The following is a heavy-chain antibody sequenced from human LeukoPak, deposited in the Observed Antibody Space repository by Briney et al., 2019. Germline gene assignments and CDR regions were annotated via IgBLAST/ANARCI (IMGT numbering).Heavy chain of an antibody. Sequence: GGSLRLSCAASGFTFSSYAMHWVRQAPGKGLEWVAVISYDGSNKYYADSVKGRFTISRDNSKNTLYLQMNSLRAGDTAVYYCARDQREVVVVPAAIPVWGQGTLVTVSS. J-gene: IGHJ4*02. CDR3: ARDQREVVVVPAAIPV. V-gene: IGHV3-30*01. CDR1: GFTFSSYA. CDR2: ISYDGSNK. D-gene: IGHD2-2*02.